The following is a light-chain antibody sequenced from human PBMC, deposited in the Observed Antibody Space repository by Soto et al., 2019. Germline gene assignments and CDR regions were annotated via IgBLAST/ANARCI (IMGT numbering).Light chain of an antibody. Sequence: QSLLTQPPAASGTPWQRVTISCSGSSSNIGSNTVNWYQQLPGTAPKLLIYSNNQRPSGVPDRFSGSKSGTSASLAISGLQSEDEADYYCAAWDDSLNGHVFGTGTKVTVL. J-gene: IGLJ1*01. CDR1: SSNIGSNT. CDR2: SNN. V-gene: IGLV1-44*01. CDR3: AAWDDSLNGHV.